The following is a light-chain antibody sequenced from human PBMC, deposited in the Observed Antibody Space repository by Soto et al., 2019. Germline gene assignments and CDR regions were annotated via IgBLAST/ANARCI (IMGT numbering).Light chain of an antibody. CDR2: EVT. CDR1: ISDVGGYDY. V-gene: IGLV2-8*01. J-gene: IGLJ1*01. Sequence: QCVLTQPASSSGSPGQSVTISCTGTISDVGGYDYVSWYQQHPGKAPKLMIYEVTKRPSGVPDRFSGSKSGNTASLTVSGLQAEDEADYYCSSYAGSNNFVFRTGTKVNVL. CDR3: SSYAGSNNFV.